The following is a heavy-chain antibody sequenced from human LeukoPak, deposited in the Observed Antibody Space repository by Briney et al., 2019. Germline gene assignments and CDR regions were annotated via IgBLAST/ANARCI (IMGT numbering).Heavy chain of an antibody. Sequence: ASVKVSCKASGYTFTSYGISWVRQAPGQGLEWMGWISAYNGNTNYAQKLQGRVTMTTDTSTSTAYTELRSLRSDDTAVYYCARTPIAAAGTIFDFWGQGTLVTVSS. CDR3: ARTPIAAAGTIFDF. D-gene: IGHD6-13*01. V-gene: IGHV1-18*04. J-gene: IGHJ4*02. CDR1: GYTFTSYG. CDR2: ISAYNGNT.